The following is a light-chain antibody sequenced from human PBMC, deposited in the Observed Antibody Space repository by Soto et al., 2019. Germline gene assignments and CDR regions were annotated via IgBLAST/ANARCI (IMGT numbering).Light chain of an antibody. J-gene: IGKJ1*01. Sequence: EIVLTPSPATLSLSPGDRVTLSRRASQSVSSYVAWYQQKRGQAPRLLIYDASIRATGIPDRFSGSGSGTDFTLTITRLEPEDFAVYYCQQYSSLWTFGQGTKVDIK. CDR3: QQYSSLWT. CDR2: DAS. CDR1: QSVSSY. V-gene: IGKV3-11*01.